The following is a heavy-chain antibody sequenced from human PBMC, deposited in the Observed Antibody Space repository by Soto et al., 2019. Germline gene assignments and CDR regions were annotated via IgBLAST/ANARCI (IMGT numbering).Heavy chain of an antibody. CDR3: EKRSSSSTFGY. Sequence: EVQLLESGGGLVQPGESLRLSCAASGFTFSSYAMSWVRQAPGKGLEWVSVISGSDDSTYDSDSVEGRFTIPRDNSKTSLYHEMNSLRAEDTAVYYCEKRSSSSTFGYWGQGTLGTVSS. D-gene: IGHD6-6*01. V-gene: IGHV3-23*01. CDR1: GFTFSSYA. J-gene: IGHJ4*02. CDR2: ISGSDDST.